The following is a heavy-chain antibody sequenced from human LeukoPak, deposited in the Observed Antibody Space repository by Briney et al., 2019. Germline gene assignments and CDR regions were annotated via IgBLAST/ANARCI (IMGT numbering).Heavy chain of an antibody. D-gene: IGHD6-19*01. V-gene: IGHV1-69*13. Sequence: SVKVSCKASGGTFSSYAISWVRQAPGQGLEWMGGIIPIFGTANYAQKFQGRVTITADGSTSTAYMELSSLRSEDTAVYYCASSGGWYNWFDPWGQGTLVTVSS. J-gene: IGHJ5*02. CDR2: IIPIFGTA. CDR3: ASSGGWYNWFDP. CDR1: GGTFSSYA.